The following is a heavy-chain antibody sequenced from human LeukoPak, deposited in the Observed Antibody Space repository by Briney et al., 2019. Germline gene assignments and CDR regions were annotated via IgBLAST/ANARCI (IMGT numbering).Heavy chain of an antibody. CDR3: ARGFALNYYDSSGYYFDY. Sequence: SETLSLTCAVYGGSFSGYYWSWIRQPPGKGLEWIGEINHSGSTNYNPSLKSRVTISVDTSKNQFSLKLNSVTAADTAVYYCARGFALNYYDSSGYYFDYWGQGTLVTVSS. J-gene: IGHJ4*02. D-gene: IGHD3-22*01. CDR1: GGSFSGYY. CDR2: INHSGST. V-gene: IGHV4-34*01.